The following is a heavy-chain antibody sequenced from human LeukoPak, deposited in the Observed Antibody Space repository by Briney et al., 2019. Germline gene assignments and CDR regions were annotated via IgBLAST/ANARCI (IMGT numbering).Heavy chain of an antibody. J-gene: IGHJ6*03. CDR3: ARALDSSGYYYYYYMDV. CDR1: GFTFSSYW. D-gene: IGHD3-22*01. CDR2: IKQDGSEK. V-gene: IGHV3-7*01. Sequence: GGSLRLSCAASGFTFSSYWMSWVRQATGKGLEWVANIKQDGSEKYYVDSVKGRFTISRDNAKNSLYLQMNSLRAEDTAVYYCARALDSSGYYYYYYMDVWGKGTTVTVSS.